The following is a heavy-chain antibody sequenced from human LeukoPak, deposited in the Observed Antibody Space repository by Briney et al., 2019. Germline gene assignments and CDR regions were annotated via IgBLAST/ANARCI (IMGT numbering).Heavy chain of an antibody. J-gene: IGHJ4*02. V-gene: IGHV3-33*01. CDR2: IWYDGSNK. CDR1: GFTFSSYG. Sequence: GGSLRLSCAASGFTFSSYGMHWVRQAPGKGLEWVAVIWYDGSNKYYADSVKGRFTISRDNSKNTLYLQMNSLRAEDTAVYYCARDREGSGLPGLFDYWGQGTLVTVSS. D-gene: IGHD6-19*01. CDR3: ARDREGSGLPGLFDY.